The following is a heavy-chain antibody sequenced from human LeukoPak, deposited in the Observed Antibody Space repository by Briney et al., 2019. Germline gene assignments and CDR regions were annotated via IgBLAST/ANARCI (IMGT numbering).Heavy chain of an antibody. CDR1: GFTFSSYG. CDR2: ISYDGRNK. Sequence: LRLSCAASGFTFSSYGMHWVRQAPGKGLEWVAVISYDGRNKYYADSVKGRFTISRDNAKNPLYLQMNSLRAEDTAVYYCAELGITMIGGVWGKGTTVTISS. V-gene: IGHV3-30*18. D-gene: IGHD3-10*02. CDR3: AELGITMIGGV. J-gene: IGHJ6*04.